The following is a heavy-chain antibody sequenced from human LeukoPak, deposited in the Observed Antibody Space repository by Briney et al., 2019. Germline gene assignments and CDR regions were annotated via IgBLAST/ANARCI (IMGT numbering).Heavy chain of an antibody. V-gene: IGHV4-31*03. J-gene: IGHJ4*02. D-gene: IGHD4-17*01. CDR1: GASISSGTYY. CDR3: ARRPGGDYGDLYYFDY. CDR2: ISYDGRT. Sequence: SQTLSLTCTVSGASISSGTYYWSWIRQHPGRGLECVGYISYDGRTYDNPSLKSRVTMSVDTSKNQFSLNLISVTAADTAVYYCARRPGGDYGDLYYFDYWGQGTLVTVSS.